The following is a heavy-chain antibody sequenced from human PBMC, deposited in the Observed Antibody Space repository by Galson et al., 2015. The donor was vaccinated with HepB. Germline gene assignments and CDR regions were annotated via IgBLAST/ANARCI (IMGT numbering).Heavy chain of an antibody. Sequence: SLRLSCAASGFTFSHYAMSWVRQAPGKGLEWVSGISGSGGSTYYADSVKGRFTISRDNSKNTLYLQMNSLRAEDTAVYYCAKDAPWGAYCSSTSCYGLDYWGQGTLVTVSS. CDR2: ISGSGGST. J-gene: IGHJ4*02. V-gene: IGHV3-23*01. D-gene: IGHD2-2*01. CDR3: AKDAPWGAYCSSTSCYGLDY. CDR1: GFTFSHYA.